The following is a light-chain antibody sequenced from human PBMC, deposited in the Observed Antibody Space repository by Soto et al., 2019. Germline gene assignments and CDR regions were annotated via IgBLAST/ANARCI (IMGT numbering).Light chain of an antibody. V-gene: IGKV3-11*01. Sequence: EIVLTQSPATLSLSPGDRATLSCRASQSVDRYLAWYQEKPGQAPRLLIYDTSDRATGIPDRFSGSGSGTDFTLTISSLEPEDFAVYYCQQYVSPPITFGQGTRLEIK. J-gene: IGKJ5*01. CDR3: QQYVSPPIT. CDR1: QSVDRY. CDR2: DTS.